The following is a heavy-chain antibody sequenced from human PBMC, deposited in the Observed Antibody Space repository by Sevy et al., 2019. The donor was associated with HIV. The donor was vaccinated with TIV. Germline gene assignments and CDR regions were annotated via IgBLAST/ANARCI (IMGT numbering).Heavy chain of an antibody. CDR1: GYTFTSYG. D-gene: IGHD3-22*01. J-gene: IGHJ3*02. CDR3: ARDGIGLRGYYYDSSGYYYGGRAFDI. V-gene: IGHV1-18*01. Sequence: ASVKVSCKASGYTFTSYGISWVRQAPGQGLEWMGWISAYNGNTNYAQKLQGRVTMTTDTSTSTAYMELRSLGSDDTAVYYCARDGIGLRGYYYDSSGYYYGGRAFDIWGQGTMVTVSS. CDR2: ISAYNGNT.